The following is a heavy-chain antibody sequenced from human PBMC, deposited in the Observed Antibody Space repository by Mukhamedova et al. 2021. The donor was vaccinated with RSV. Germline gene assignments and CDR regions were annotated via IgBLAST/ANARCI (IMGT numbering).Heavy chain of an antibody. CDR3: VKEAPDYMAV. CDR2: ITWNSGGI. CDR1: DYA. Sequence: DYAMHWVRQVPGKGLEWVSGITWNSGGIAYADSVKGRFTISRDNAKNSLYLQMRSLKTEDTALYYCVKEAPDYMAVWGQGTTAT. J-gene: IGHJ6*03. V-gene: IGHV3-9*01.